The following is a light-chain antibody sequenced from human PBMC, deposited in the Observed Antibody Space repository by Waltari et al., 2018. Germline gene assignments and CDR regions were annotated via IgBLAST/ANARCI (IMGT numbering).Light chain of an antibody. Sequence: EIVLTQSPGTLSLSLGERATVSCRASQSVSRALAWYQQKPGQAPRLLSYGASTRATGIPDRFSGSGSGTDFSLTISRLGPDDFAVYYCQHYLRLPVTFGQGTTVEI. CDR2: GAS. CDR1: QSVSRA. V-gene: IGKV3-20*01. J-gene: IGKJ1*01. CDR3: QHYLRLPVT.